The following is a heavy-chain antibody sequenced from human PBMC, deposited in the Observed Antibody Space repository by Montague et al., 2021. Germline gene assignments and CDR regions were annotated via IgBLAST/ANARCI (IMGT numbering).Heavy chain of an antibody. J-gene: IGHJ5*02. CDR2: MFYGGAT. D-gene: IGHD3-10*01. V-gene: IGHV4-59*08. CDR1: SGSIFHAH. Sequence: SETLSLTCTVSSGSIFHAHWSWVRQPPGKGLEWLGSMFYGGATSNNPSLKSRVTMSIDTSTNQFSLKLSLVTAADTAVYYCAKQDYFVSGTSYKGFDPWGQGLLVTVSS. CDR3: AKQDYFVSGTSYKGFDP.